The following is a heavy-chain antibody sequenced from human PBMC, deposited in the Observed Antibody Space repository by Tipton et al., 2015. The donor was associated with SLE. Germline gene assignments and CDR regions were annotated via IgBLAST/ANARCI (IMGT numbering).Heavy chain of an antibody. CDR3: ARAQRKIQPLDV. Sequence: TLSLTCAVSGFSISTYNWWGWIRQSPGKGLEWIGYIYYTGTTYYNPSLKSRATMSVDTSKNQFSLKLSSVTAVDTAVYYCARAQRKIQPLDVWGQGTTVIVSS. J-gene: IGHJ6*02. CDR2: IYYTGTT. CDR1: GFSISTYNW. D-gene: IGHD5-18*01. V-gene: IGHV4-28*01.